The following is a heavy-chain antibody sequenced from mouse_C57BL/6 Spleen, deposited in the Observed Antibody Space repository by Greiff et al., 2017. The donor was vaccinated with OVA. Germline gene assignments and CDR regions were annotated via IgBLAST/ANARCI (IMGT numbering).Heavy chain of an antibody. CDR3: ARDRDYSNYDYAMDY. CDR1: GFTFSSYA. V-gene: IGHV5-4*01. J-gene: IGHJ4*01. Sequence: EVQVVESGGGLVKPGGSLKLSCAASGFTFSSYAMSWVRQPPEKRLEWVATISDGGSYTYYPDNVKGRFTISRDNAQNNLYLQMSHLKSEDTAMYYCARDRDYSNYDYAMDYWGQGTSVTVSS. D-gene: IGHD2-5*01. CDR2: ISDGGSYT.